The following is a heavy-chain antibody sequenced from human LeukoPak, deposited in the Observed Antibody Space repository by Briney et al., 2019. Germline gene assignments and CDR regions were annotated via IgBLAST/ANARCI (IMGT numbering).Heavy chain of an antibody. CDR3: TRDGGSFCDFDY. D-gene: IGHD1-26*01. CDR2: INTDGRIT. J-gene: IGHJ4*02. V-gene: IGHV3-64*02. Sequence: GGSPRLSCVGSGFSFRYFAIHWVRQAPGKGLEYVSVINTDGRITYYADSVKGRFTISRDNSKNTVYLQMGSLRGDDMAVYYCTRDGGSFCDFDYWGQGALVTVSS. CDR1: GFSFRYFA.